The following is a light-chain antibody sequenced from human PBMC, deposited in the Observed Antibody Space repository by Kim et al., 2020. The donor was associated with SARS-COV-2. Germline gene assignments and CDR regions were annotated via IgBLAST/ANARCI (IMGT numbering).Light chain of an antibody. J-gene: IGLJ1*01. CDR1: RLDTKY. CDR2: QDT. Sequence: VSPGQTASVTCSGDRLDTKYVTWYQQKSGQSPVLVIYQDTKRPSGIPERFSGSNSGNTATLTISETQAMDEADYYCQAWDGSRHYVFGTGTKVTVL. V-gene: IGLV3-1*01. CDR3: QAWDGSRHYV.